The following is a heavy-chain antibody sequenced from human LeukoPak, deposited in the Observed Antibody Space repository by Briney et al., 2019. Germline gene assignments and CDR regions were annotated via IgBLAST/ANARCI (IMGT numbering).Heavy chain of an antibody. D-gene: IGHD3-16*02. CDR2: IYYSGST. CDR3: ARQYDYVWGGYRYKGLDAFDI. Sequence: KVSQTLSLTCTVSGGSISSGDYYWSWIRQPPGKGLEWIGYIYYSGSTYYNPSLKSRVTISVDTSKNQFSLKLSSVTAADTAVYYCARQYDYVWGGYRYKGLDAFDIWGQGTMVTVSS. V-gene: IGHV4-30-4*01. CDR1: GGSISSGDYY. J-gene: IGHJ3*02.